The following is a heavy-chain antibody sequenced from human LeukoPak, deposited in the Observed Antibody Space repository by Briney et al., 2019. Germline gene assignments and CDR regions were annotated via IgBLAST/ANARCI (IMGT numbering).Heavy chain of an antibody. J-gene: IGHJ3*02. D-gene: IGHD3-16*01. Sequence: SETLSLTCTVSGGSISSGSYYWSWIRQPAGKGLEWIGRIYTSGSTNYNPPLKSRVTISVDTSKNQFSLKLSSVTAADTAVYYCARFGAAPRARAFDIWGQGTMVTVSS. V-gene: IGHV4-61*02. CDR2: IYTSGST. CDR1: GGSISSGSYY. CDR3: ARFGAAPRARAFDI.